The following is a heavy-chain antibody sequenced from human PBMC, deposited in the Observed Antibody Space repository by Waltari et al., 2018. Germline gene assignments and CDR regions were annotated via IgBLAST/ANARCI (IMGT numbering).Heavy chain of an antibody. D-gene: IGHD4-4*01. CDR1: GFSFNDYY. Sequence: EVQLVESGGGLVQPGGSLRLSCAASGFSFNDYYMDWVRQAPGKGLEWIGRTRNKGNRYLTEYAASVKGRFTISRDESKTSLYLQMNNLKTEDTAVYYCARGPYNNLPFLEFWGQGTPVTVSS. V-gene: IGHV3-72*01. J-gene: IGHJ4*02. CDR2: TRNKGNRYLT. CDR3: ARGPYNNLPFLEF.